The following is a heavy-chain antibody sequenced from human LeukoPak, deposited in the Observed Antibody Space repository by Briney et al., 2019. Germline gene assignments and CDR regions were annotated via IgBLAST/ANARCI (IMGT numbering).Heavy chain of an antibody. CDR1: GFTFDDYA. D-gene: IGHD1-26*01. Sequence: GGSLRLSCAASGFTFDDYAMHWVRQAPGKGLVWVSHINGDGRNTNYADSVKGRFTISRDNAKNTLYLQMNSLRAEDTAVYYCAREEGATDYWGQGTLVTVSS. V-gene: IGHV3-74*01. CDR2: INGDGRNT. CDR3: AREEGATDY. J-gene: IGHJ4*02.